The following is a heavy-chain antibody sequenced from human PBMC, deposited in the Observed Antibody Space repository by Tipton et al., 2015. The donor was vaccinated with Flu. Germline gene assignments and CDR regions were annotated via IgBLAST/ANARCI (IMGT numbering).Heavy chain of an antibody. J-gene: IGHJ6*03. V-gene: IGHV4-34*01. CDR3: ARGPLGYCSSTSCYGYYMDV. CDR1: GGSFSGYY. Sequence: TPSLTCAVYGGSFSGYYWSWIRQPPGKGLEWIGEINHSGSTNYNPSLKSRVTISVDTSKNQFSLKLSSVTAADTAVYYCARGPLGYCSSTSCYGYYMDVWGKGTTVTVSS. D-gene: IGHD2-2*01. CDR2: INHSGST.